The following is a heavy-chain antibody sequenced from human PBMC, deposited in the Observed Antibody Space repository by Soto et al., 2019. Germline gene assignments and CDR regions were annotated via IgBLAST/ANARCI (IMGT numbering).Heavy chain of an antibody. CDR1: GFTFGDYA. J-gene: IGHJ4*02. Sequence: GGSLRLSCTTSGFTFGDYALSWVRQAPGKGLEWVGFIRRNAYGGTTDYAASVKCRFTISRDDSTSIAYLQMNSLRTADTALYYCTRASSLDFDFWGQGTLVTVSS. D-gene: IGHD3-16*01. CDR3: TRASSLDFDF. V-gene: IGHV3-49*04. CDR2: IRRNAYGGTT.